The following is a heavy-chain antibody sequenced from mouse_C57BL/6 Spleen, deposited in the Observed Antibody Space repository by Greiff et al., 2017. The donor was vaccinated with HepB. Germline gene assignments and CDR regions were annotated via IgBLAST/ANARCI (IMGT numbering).Heavy chain of an antibody. J-gene: IGHJ2*01. CDR1: GYTFTDYY. V-gene: IGHV1-19*01. CDR2: INPYNGGT. Sequence: VQLQQSGPVLVKPGASVKMSCKASGYTFTDYYMNWVKQSHGKSLEWIGVINPYNGGTSYNQKFKGKATLTVDKSSSTAYMELNSLTSEDSAVYYGAPLFTTVVVDYWGQGTTLTVSS. CDR3: APLFTTVVVDY. D-gene: IGHD1-1*01.